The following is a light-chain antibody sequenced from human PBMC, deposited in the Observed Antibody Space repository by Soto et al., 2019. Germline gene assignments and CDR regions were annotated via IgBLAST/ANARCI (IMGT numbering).Light chain of an antibody. CDR2: AAS. CDR3: QQSYSTPIT. V-gene: IGKV1-39*01. CDR1: QSISSY. Sequence: DIQMTQSPSSLSASVGDRVTITSLASQSISSYLNWYQQKPGKAPKLLIYAASSLQSGVPSRFSGSGSGTDFTLTISSLQPEDFATYYCQQSYSTPITFGQGTRLEIK. J-gene: IGKJ5*01.